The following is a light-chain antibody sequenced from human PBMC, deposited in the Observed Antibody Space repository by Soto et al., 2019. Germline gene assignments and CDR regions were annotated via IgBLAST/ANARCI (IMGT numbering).Light chain of an antibody. CDR1: SSDVGGYKY. CDR2: EVS. J-gene: IGLJ3*02. V-gene: IGLV2-8*01. Sequence: QSALTQPPSASGSPGQSVTISCTGTSSDVGGYKYVSWYQQHPGKAPQLMIYEVSKRPSGVPDRFSGSKSGNTASLNVSGLQAEDEADYYCSSYAGSNNWVFGGGTQLTVL. CDR3: SSYAGSNNWV.